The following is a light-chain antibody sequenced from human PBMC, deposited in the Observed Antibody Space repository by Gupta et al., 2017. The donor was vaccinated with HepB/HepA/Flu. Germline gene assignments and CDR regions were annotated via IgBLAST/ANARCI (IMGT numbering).Light chain of an antibody. CDR2: DAS. CDR3: QQRSYWPRT. V-gene: IGKV3-11*01. J-gene: IGKJ4*01. Sequence: EIVLTQSPATLSLSPGERATLSCRASQSVNSYLAWYQQKPGQAPRLLIYDASNRATGIPARFSGSGSGTDCTLTISSLEPEDFAVYYCQQRSYWPRTFGGGTKVEIK. CDR1: QSVNSY.